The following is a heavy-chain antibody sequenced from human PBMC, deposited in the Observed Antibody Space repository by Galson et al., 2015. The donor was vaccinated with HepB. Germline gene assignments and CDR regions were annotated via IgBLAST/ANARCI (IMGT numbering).Heavy chain of an antibody. D-gene: IGHD6-19*01. CDR1: GVSVSSNSAA. J-gene: IGHJ4*02. V-gene: IGHV6-1*01. CDR3: ARAPGITVSPNFDY. CDR2: TYYRSKWYN. Sequence: CAISGVSVSSNSAAWNWIRQSPSRGLEWLGRTYYRSKWYNDYAVSVKSRITINPDTSKNQFSLQLNSVTPEDTAVYYCARAPGITVSPNFDYWGQGTLVTVSS.